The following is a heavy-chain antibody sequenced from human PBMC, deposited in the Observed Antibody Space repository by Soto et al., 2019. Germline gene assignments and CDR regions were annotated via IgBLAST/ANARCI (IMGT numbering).Heavy chain of an antibody. CDR1: GFTFDDYA. D-gene: IGHD2-15*01. CDR3: AKGTVVVVAADAFDV. Sequence: EVQLVESGGGLVQPGRSLRLSCAASGFTFDDYAMHWVRQAPEKGLEWVSGISWNSGSIAYADSVKGRFTISRDNAKNSLYLQMNSLRAEDTALYYCAKGTVVVVAADAFDVWGQGTMVTVSS. J-gene: IGHJ3*01. V-gene: IGHV3-9*01. CDR2: ISWNSGSI.